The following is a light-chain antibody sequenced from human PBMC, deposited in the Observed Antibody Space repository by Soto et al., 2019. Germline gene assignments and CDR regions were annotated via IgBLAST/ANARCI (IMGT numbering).Light chain of an antibody. Sequence: DIQMTQSPSSLSASVGDRVTITCQASQDISNYLNWYQQKPGKAPKLLIYDASNLETGVPSRFSGSGSGTGFTFTISSMQPEHNATYYCQQYDNLPPKITFGQGTRLEIK. J-gene: IGKJ5*01. CDR2: DAS. CDR3: QQYDNLPPKIT. CDR1: QDISNY. V-gene: IGKV1-33*01.